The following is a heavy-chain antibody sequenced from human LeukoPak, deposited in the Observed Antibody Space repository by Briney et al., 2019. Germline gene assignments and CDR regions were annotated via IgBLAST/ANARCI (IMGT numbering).Heavy chain of an antibody. CDR1: GFTFSSYA. Sequence: GGSLRPSCAASGFTFSSYAMHWVRQAPGKGLEWVAVISYDGRNKYYADSVKGRFTISRDNSKNTLYLQMNSLRAEDTAVYYCARAKLTYYDFWSGYYPDYWGQGTLVTVSS. CDR2: ISYDGRNK. D-gene: IGHD3-3*01. J-gene: IGHJ4*02. V-gene: IGHV3-30*01. CDR3: ARAKLTYYDFWSGYYPDY.